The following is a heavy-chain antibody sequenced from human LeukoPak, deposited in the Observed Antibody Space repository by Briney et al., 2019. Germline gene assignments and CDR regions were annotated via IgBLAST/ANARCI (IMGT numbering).Heavy chain of an antibody. CDR3: AILHCRRTHCPETFGY. V-gene: IGHV3-23*01. CDR1: GFTFRSHA. J-gene: IGHJ4*02. D-gene: IGHD2-2*01. Sequence: PGGSRRLSCAASGFTFRSHAMSWARQAPGKGLEWVSAISASGNGTYYADSVKGRFTISRDNSKNTLFLQMDSLRVGDTAIYYCAILHCRRTHCPETFGYWGQGTLATVSS. CDR2: ISASGNGT.